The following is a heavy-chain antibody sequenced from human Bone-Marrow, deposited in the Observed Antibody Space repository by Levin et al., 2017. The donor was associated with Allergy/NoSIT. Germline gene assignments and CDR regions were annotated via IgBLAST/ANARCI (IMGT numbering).Heavy chain of an antibody. D-gene: IGHD6-19*01. CDR3: AASSGWGLFEY. CDR1: GFSFSTFA. J-gene: IGHJ4*02. Sequence: GGSLRLSCAASGFSFSTFAMSWVRQAPGKGLEWVSGISGSGGDTYYADSGKGRFPISRDNSRNTLYLQTNSLRADDTAVYYCAASSGWGLFEYWGQGTLVTVSS. V-gene: IGHV3-23*01. CDR2: ISGSGGDT.